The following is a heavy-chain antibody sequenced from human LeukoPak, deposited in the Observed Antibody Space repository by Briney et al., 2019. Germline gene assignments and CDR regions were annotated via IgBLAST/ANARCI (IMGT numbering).Heavy chain of an antibody. CDR1: GFTFSSYG. CDR2: IRYDGSNK. J-gene: IGHJ6*03. D-gene: IGHD3-10*01. CDR3: AKDGALLWFASSHPYYYYYYMDV. Sequence: GGSLRLSCAASGFTFSSYGMHWVRQAPGKGLEWVAFIRYDGSNKYYADSVKGRFTISRDNSKNTLYLQMNSLRAEDTAVYYCAKDGALLWFASSHPYYYYYYMDVWGKGTTVTISS. V-gene: IGHV3-30*02.